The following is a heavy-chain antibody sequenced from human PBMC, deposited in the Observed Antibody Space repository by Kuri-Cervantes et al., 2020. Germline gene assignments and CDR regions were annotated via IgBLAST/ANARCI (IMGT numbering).Heavy chain of an antibody. D-gene: IGHD6-19*01. CDR1: GGSISSGDYY. Sequence: SETLSLTCTVSGGSISSGDYYWSWIRQPPGKGLEWIGYIYYSGSTYYNPSLKSRVTISVDTSKNQFSLKLSSVTAADTAVYYCARDTSSGWYIEYAFDIWGQGTRVTV. CDR2: IYYSGST. J-gene: IGHJ3*02. CDR3: ARDTSSGWYIEYAFDI. V-gene: IGHV4-30-4*01.